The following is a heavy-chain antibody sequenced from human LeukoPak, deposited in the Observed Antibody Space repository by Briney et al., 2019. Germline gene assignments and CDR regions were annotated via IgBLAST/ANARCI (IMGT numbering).Heavy chain of an antibody. Sequence: GESLKISCKGSGYSFTSYWIGWVRQMPGKGLEWMGIIYPGDSDTTYSPSFQGQVTISADKSVSTAYLQWSSLKASDTAMYYCARHRRRSIIGTASSRGFDSWGQGTLVTVSS. D-gene: IGHD3-10*01. CDR2: IYPGDSDT. V-gene: IGHV5-51*01. CDR3: ARHRRRSIIGTASSRGFDS. J-gene: IGHJ4*02. CDR1: GYSFTSYW.